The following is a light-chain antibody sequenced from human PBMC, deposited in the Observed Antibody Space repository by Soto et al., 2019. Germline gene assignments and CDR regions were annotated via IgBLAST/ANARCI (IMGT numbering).Light chain of an antibody. Sequence: QSALTQPASVSGSPGQSIAISCTGTSSDVGSDNLVSWYQQYAGKAPQVMIYEATKRPSGVSNRFSGSKSGSTASLTISGLQAEDEADYYCCSHAGSGTWVFGGGTKVTVL. CDR3: CSHAGSGTWV. CDR2: EAT. J-gene: IGLJ3*02. V-gene: IGLV2-23*01. CDR1: SSDVGSDNL.